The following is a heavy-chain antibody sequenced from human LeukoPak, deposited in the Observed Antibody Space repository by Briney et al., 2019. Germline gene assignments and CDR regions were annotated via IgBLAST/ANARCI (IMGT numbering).Heavy chain of an antibody. J-gene: IGHJ4*02. CDR1: GYTFTSYD. CDR3: AREKAARRSYYFDY. Sequence: ASVKVSCKASGYTFTSYDINWVRQATGQGLEWMGWMNPNSGNTGYAQKFQGRVTMTRNTSISTAYMELSSLRSEDTAVYYCAREKAARRSYYFDYWGQGTLVTVSS. V-gene: IGHV1-8*01. CDR2: MNPNSGNT. D-gene: IGHD6-6*01.